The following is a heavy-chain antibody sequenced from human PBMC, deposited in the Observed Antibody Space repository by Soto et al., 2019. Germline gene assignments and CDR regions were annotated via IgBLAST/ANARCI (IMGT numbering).Heavy chain of an antibody. D-gene: IGHD1-1*01. J-gene: IGHJ4*02. CDR1: GGSIYTYY. Sequence: PSETLSLTCNVSGGSIYTYYWTWIRQPPGKGLEWLAEINHSGITNYNPSVESRVSMSVDTSKNQFSLRLYSVTAADTAVYYCVRGPYNYNSRYFDYWGQGTLVTVSS. CDR2: INHSGIT. CDR3: VRGPYNYNSRYFDY. V-gene: IGHV4-34*01.